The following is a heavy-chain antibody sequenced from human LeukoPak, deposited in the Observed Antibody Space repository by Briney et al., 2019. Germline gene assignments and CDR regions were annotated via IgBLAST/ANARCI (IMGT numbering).Heavy chain of an antibody. V-gene: IGHV4-59*01. Sequence: SETLSLTCTVSGGSISSYYRSWIRQPPGKGLEWIGYIYYSGSTNYNPSLKSRVTISVDTSKNQFSLKLSSVTAADTAVYYCARVAAAAGSTSFDYWGQGTLVTVSS. J-gene: IGHJ4*02. CDR1: GGSISSYY. CDR2: IYYSGST. CDR3: ARVAAAAGSTSFDY. D-gene: IGHD6-13*01.